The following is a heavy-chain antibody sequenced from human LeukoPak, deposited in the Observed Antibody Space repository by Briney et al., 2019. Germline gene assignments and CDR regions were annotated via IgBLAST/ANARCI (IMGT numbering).Heavy chain of an antibody. D-gene: IGHD5-12*01. CDR3: ARHVPRGRSDFDC. Sequence: GGSLRLSCAASGFTFSNHWMAWVRQTPGRGPEWVANIDEDGDVKSYAESVKGRFSVSRDNGRTSLYLQMNSLRAKDTAIYYCARHVPRGRSDFDCWGQGVLVTVSS. CDR2: IDEDGDVK. V-gene: IGHV3-7*01. CDR1: GFTFSNHW. J-gene: IGHJ4*02.